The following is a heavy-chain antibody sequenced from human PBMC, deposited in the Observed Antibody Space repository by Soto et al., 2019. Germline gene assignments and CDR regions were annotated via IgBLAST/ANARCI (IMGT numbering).Heavy chain of an antibody. D-gene: IGHD6-6*01. CDR2: ISGSGGSK. J-gene: IGHJ4*02. CDR3: AKDSSQQLGWY. Sequence: GGSLRLSCAAPGFTFSDYAMTWVRQAPGKGLEWVSAISGSGGSKYYADSVKGRFTISRDNPKNTLYLQMNSLRAEDTAIYYCAKDSSQQLGWYWGQGTLVTVSS. V-gene: IGHV3-23*01. CDR1: GFTFSDYA.